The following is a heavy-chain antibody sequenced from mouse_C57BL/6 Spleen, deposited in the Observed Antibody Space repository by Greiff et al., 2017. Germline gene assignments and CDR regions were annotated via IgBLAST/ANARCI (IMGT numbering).Heavy chain of an antibody. CDR2: IDPSDSYT. CDR1: GYTFTSYW. V-gene: IGHV1-50*01. CDR3: ARLGPLDWYFDV. D-gene: IGHD2-10*02. Sequence: QVQLKQPGAELVKPGASVKLSCKASGYTFTSYWMQWVKQRPGQGLEWIGEIDPSDSYTNYNQKFKGKATLTVDTSSSTAYMQLSSLTSWDAAVYYFARLGPLDWYFDVWGTGTTVTVAS. J-gene: IGHJ1*03.